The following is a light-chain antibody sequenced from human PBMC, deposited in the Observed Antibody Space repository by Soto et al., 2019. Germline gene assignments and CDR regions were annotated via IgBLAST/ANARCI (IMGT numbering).Light chain of an antibody. V-gene: IGKV3-20*01. Sequence: EIVLTQSPGTLSLSPGERATLSCRASQSVSSSYLAWYQHKPGQAPRLLIYGASSRATGIPDRFSGSGSGTDFTLTISRLEPEDFAVYYCQQYDSSAITFGQGTRLEMK. CDR2: GAS. J-gene: IGKJ5*01. CDR3: QQYDSSAIT. CDR1: QSVSSSY.